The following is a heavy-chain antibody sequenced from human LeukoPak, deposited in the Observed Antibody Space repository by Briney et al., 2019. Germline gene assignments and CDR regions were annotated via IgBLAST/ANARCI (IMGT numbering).Heavy chain of an antibody. CDR3: AGTGDPWY. CDR2: IYYSGST. CDR1: GGSISSSSYY. V-gene: IGHV4-39*01. J-gene: IGHJ4*02. Sequence: SETLSLTCTVSGGSISSSSYYWGWIRPPPGKGREWIGSIYYSGSTYYNPSLKSRVTISVDTSKNQFSLTLSSVTAADTAVYYCAGTGDPWYWGQGTLVTVSS. D-gene: IGHD7-27*01.